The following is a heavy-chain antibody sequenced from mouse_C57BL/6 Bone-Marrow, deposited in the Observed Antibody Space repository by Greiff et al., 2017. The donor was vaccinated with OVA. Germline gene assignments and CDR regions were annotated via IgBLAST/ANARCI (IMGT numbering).Heavy chain of an antibody. CDR3: AREGYGRLWYFDV. CDR1: GFTFTDYY. D-gene: IGHD1-1*01. J-gene: IGHJ1*03. V-gene: IGHV1-36*01. CDR2: VYPYNGGT. Sequence: VQLKQSGPVLVKPGPSVKISCKASGFTFTDYYMHWVKQSHGKSLEWIGLVYPYNGGTSYNQKFKGKATLTVDTSSSTAYTELNSLTSEDSAVYYCAREGYGRLWYFDVWGTGTTVTVSS.